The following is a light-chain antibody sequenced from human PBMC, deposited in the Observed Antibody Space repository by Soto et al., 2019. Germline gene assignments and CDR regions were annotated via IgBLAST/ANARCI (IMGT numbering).Light chain of an antibody. CDR2: KAS. V-gene: IGKV1-5*03. CDR1: QSISSW. CDR3: QQYNSYWT. Sequence: DIQMTQSPSTLSASVGDRVTLTCRASQSISSWLAWYQQKPGKAPKLLIYKASSLESGVPSRFSGSGSGTEFTLTISSLQPDDFATYYCQQYNSYWTVGQGNKVDIK. J-gene: IGKJ1*01.